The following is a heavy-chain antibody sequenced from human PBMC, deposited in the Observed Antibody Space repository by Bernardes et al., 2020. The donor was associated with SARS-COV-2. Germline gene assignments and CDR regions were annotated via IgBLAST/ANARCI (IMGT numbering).Heavy chain of an antibody. CDR2: ISGSGGST. CDR3: ATDVLRFLEWLVTAFDY. Sequence: GGSLRLSCAASGFTFSSYAMSWVRQAPGKGLEWVSAISGSGGSTYYADSVKGRFTISRDNSKNTLYLQMNSLRAEDTAVYYCATDVLRFLEWLVTAFDYWGQGTLVTVSS. V-gene: IGHV3-23*01. CDR1: GFTFSSYA. D-gene: IGHD3-3*01. J-gene: IGHJ4*02.